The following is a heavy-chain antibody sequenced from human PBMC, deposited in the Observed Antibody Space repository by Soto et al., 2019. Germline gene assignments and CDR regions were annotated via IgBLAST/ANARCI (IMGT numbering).Heavy chain of an antibody. J-gene: IGHJ5*02. V-gene: IGHV3-74*01. Sequence: PGGSLRLSCAASGFNLGSYWMHWVRQAPGKGLVWVSRSNDYGTPINYAESVEGRCTISRDDAKSEVYLQMNNLRAEDTAVYYCARGGLEPFDHRCRGALCTVAS. CDR3: ARGGLEPFDH. CDR2: SNDYGTPI. D-gene: IGHD1-1*01. CDR1: GFNLGSYW.